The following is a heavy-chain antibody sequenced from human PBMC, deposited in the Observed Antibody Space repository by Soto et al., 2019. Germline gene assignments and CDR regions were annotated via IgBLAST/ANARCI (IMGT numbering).Heavy chain of an antibody. J-gene: IGHJ4*02. CDR3: AKDLASETITHFDY. V-gene: IGHV3-23*01. D-gene: IGHD4-17*01. CDR1: GFTFRSYA. CDR2: FSGSDGST. Sequence: EVQLLESGGGLVQPGGSLRLSCAASGFTFRSYAMNWVRQAPGKGLEWVAAFSGSDGSTFYADSVKGRFTISGDNSKNTLYLQMNSLRAEDTAVYYCAKDLASETITHFDYWGQGTLVTVSS.